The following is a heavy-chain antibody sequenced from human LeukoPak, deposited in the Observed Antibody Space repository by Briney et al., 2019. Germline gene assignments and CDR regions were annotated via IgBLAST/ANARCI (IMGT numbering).Heavy chain of an antibody. V-gene: IGHV3-30-3*01. J-gene: IGHJ4*02. CDR2: ISYDGSNK. Sequence: PGGSLRLSCAASGFTFSSYAMHWVRQAPGKGLEWVAVISYDGSNKYYADSVKGRFTISRDNSKNTLYLQMNSLRAEDTAVYYCARGFPGSVVVVAATLYWGQGTLVTVSS. CDR1: GFTFSSYA. D-gene: IGHD2-15*01. CDR3: ARGFPGSVVVVAATLY.